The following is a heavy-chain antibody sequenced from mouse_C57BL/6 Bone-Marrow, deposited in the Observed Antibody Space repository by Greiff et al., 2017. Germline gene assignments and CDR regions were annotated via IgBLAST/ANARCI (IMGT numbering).Heavy chain of an antibody. CDR3: TTGYLHYVDY. CDR2: IDPENGDT. V-gene: IGHV14-4*01. Sequence: EVQLQQSGAELVRPGASVKLSCTASGFNIKDDYMHWVKQRPEQGLEWIGWIDPENGDTEYASKFQGKATITVDTSSNTAYLQLSSLTSEDTAVYYSTTGYLHYVDYWGQGTTLTVSS. D-gene: IGHD2-2*01. J-gene: IGHJ2*01. CDR1: GFNIKDDY.